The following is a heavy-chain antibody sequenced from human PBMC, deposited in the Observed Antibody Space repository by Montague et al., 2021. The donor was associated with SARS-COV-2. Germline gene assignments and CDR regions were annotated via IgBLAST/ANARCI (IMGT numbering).Heavy chain of an antibody. J-gene: IGHJ3*01. V-gene: IGHV4-34*01. D-gene: IGHD3-16*02. CDR1: GGSFTDFY. Sequence: SETLSLTCAVYGGSFTDFYWTWIRQPPGKGLEWIGISNDRGSSNYNPSLKTQVTISIDKSKNQISLKLPSVTAADTATYYCARGQVTVFSILIAFPAAGAIDVWGQGTTVIVS. CDR3: ARGQVTVFSILIAFPAAGAIDV. CDR2: SNDRGSS.